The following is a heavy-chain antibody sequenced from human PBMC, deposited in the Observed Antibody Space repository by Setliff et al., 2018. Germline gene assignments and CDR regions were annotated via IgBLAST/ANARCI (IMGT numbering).Heavy chain of an antibody. CDR1: GYTFTSYG. CDR3: ARAFYYDFWAFDY. CDR2: ISVYNGKT. J-gene: IGHJ4*02. V-gene: IGHV1-18*01. D-gene: IGHD3-3*01. Sequence: ALVKVSCKASGYTFTSYGFSWVRQAPGQGLEWMGWISVYNGKTKYAQKFQGRVTMTRDTSTSTVYMELSSLRSEDTAVYYCARAFYYDFWAFDYWGQGTLVTVSS.